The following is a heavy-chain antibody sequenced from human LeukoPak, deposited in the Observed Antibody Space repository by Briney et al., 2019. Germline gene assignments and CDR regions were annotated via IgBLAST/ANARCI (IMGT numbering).Heavy chain of an antibody. D-gene: IGHD3-16*02. CDR2: IKSKTEAGTT. CDR3: TTDRHGYGKYVIAEAFDI. V-gene: IGHV3-15*01. Sequence: GGSLRLSCAASGFTFSKAWMSWVRQSTEKGLEWVDHIKSKTEAGTTDYDEHVKGRFTTSRDDSKNTLYLQMNSLRTDDTAVYYCTTDRHGYGKYVIAEAFDIWGQGTMGTVSS. J-gene: IGHJ3*02. CDR1: GFTFSKAW.